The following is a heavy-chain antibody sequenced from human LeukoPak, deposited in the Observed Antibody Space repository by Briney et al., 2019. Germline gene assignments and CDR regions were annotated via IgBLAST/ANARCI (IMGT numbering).Heavy chain of an antibody. J-gene: IGHJ6*03. Sequence: SQTLSLTCTVSGGSISSGGYYWSWIRQPPGKGLEWIGYIYYSGSTYYNPSLKSRVTISVDTSKNQFSLKLSSVTAADTAVYYCARETRLPDIVVVPAARYYYYYYMDVWGKGTTVTVSS. CDR3: ARETRLPDIVVVPAARYYYYYYMDV. CDR1: GGSISSGGYY. V-gene: IGHV4-30-4*08. CDR2: IYYSGST. D-gene: IGHD2-2*01.